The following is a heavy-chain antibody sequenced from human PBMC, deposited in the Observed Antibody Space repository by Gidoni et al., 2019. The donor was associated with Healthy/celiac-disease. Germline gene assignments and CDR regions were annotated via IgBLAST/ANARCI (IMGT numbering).Heavy chain of an antibody. CDR2: ISAYNGNT. CDR3: AKGVSGSYSPDDLPDAFDI. CDR1: GYTFTSYG. Sequence: QVQLVQSGAEVKKPGASVKVSCKASGYTFTSYGISWVRQAPGQGLEWMGWISAYNGNTNYAQKLQGRVTMTTDTSTSTAYMDLRSLRSDDTAVYYCAKGVSGSYSPDDLPDAFDIWGQGTMVTVSS. V-gene: IGHV1-18*01. J-gene: IGHJ3*02. D-gene: IGHD1-26*01.